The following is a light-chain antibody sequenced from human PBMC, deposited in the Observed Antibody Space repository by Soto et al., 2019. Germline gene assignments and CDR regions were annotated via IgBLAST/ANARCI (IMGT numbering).Light chain of an antibody. J-gene: IGLJ7*01. CDR1: SSNIGSNY. Sequence: QSVLTQPPSASGTPGQRVTISCSGSSSNIGSNYVYWYQQLPGTAPKLLIYRNNQRPSGVPDRFSGSKSGTSASLAISGRRSEDEADYSGAAWDDSLSGYAVFGGGTQLTVL. V-gene: IGLV1-47*01. CDR2: RNN. CDR3: AAWDDSLSGYAV.